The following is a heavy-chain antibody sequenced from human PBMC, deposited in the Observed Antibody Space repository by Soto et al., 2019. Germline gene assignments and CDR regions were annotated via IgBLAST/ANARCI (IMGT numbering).Heavy chain of an antibody. CDR3: ARPRYCSSTSCPGDYFDY. V-gene: IGHV3-21*01. CDR1: GFTLSDYG. CDR2: MRTSSGYM. Sequence: EVQLVESGGGRVQPGGSLRLSCAASGFTLSDYGMNWVRQAPGKGLEWVSSITSRSRGLEWVSSMRTSSGYMYYADSVKGRFTISRDNANNSLYLQMNSLRAEDTAVYYCARPRYCSSTSCPGDYFDYWGQGTLVTVSS. J-gene: IGHJ4*02. D-gene: IGHD2-2*01.